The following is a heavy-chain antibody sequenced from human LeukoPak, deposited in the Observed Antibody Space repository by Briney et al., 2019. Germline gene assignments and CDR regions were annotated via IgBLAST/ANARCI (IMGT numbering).Heavy chain of an antibody. V-gene: IGHV4-39*07. D-gene: IGHD3-3*01. Sequence: SETLSLTCTVSGGSISSSSYYRGWIRQPPGKGLEWIGSIYYSGSTYYNPSLKSRVTISVDTSKNQFSLKLSSVTAADTAVYYCARGGSIFGVVIPHDYWGQGTLVTVSS. CDR2: IYYSGST. CDR1: GGSISSSSYY. J-gene: IGHJ4*02. CDR3: ARGGSIFGVVIPHDY.